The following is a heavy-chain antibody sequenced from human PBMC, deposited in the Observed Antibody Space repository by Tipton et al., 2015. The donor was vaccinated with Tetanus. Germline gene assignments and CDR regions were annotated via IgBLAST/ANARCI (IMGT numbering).Heavy chain of an antibody. CDR3: ARDQARGARGWNSLDS. CDR1: GGSLSRGGYY. CDR2: IYFSGST. J-gene: IGHJ4*02. Sequence: GLVKPSQTLSLTCTVSGGSLSRGGYYWTWIRQHPGKGLEWIGDIYFSGSTYYNPSLKSRVTISVDTSKNQFSLRLNSVTAADTAVYYCARDQARGARGWNSLDSWGQGTLVTVSS. D-gene: IGHD1-7*01. V-gene: IGHV4-31*03.